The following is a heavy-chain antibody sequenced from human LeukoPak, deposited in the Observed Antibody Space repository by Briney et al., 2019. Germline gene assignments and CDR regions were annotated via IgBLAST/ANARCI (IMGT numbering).Heavy chain of an antibody. CDR1: GFTVSSDY. Sequence: GGSLRLPCEVSGFTVSSDYMTWVRQAPGKGLEWVSVIYSGGSTYYADSVKGRFTISRDNSKNTLFLQMNSLRAEDTAVYFCARGVTNSDAFNIWGQGTMVTVSS. J-gene: IGHJ3*02. V-gene: IGHV3-66*01. CDR3: ARGVTNSDAFNI. D-gene: IGHD3-3*01. CDR2: IYSGGST.